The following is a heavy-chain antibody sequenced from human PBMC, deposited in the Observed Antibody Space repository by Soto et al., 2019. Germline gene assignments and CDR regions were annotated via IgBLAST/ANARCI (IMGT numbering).Heavy chain of an antibody. V-gene: IGHV3-30-3*01. CDR3: ARDLGTYIRYCLDY. CDR1: GFTFSTYA. Sequence: GGSLRLSCAASGFTFSTYAMHWVRQAPGKGLEWVAVISYDGTNKYYADSVRGRFTISRDTSKNTLYLQMNSLRVEDTAVYYYARDLGTYIRYCLDYWGQGTLVTVSS. D-gene: IGHD7-27*01. J-gene: IGHJ4*02. CDR2: ISYDGTNK.